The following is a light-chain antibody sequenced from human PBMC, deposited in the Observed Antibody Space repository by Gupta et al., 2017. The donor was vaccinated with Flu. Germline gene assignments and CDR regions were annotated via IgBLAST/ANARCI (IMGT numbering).Light chain of an antibody. J-gene: IGLJ3*02. Sequence: NIGAVYDVHLYQQLPGKSPKLLIYGSNNRPSGVPDRFSGSKSDTSSSLAITGLQAEDEADYYCQSFDSSLSGSQVFGGGTKLTVL. CDR2: GSN. CDR1: NIGAVYD. V-gene: IGLV1-40*01. CDR3: QSFDSSLSGSQV.